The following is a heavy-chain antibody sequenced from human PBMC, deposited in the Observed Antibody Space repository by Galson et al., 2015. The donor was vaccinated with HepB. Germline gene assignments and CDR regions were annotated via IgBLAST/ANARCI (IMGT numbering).Heavy chain of an antibody. CDR3: AKSFKIVTTTSGWGVQDY. CDR2: IYSGGST. V-gene: IGHV3-53*01. Sequence: SLRLSCAASGFTVSSNYMIWVRRAPGKGLEWVSAIYSGGSTYYADSVKGRFTISRDNSKNTLYLQMHSLRAEDTAVYYCAKSFKIVTTTSGWGVQDYWGQGTLVTVSS. D-gene: IGHD5-12*01. J-gene: IGHJ4*02. CDR1: GFTVSSNY.